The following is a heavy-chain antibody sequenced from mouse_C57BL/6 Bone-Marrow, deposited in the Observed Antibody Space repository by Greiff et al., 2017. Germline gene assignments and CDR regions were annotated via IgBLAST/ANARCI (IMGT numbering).Heavy chain of an antibody. CDR2: IDPENGDT. CDR1: GFNIKDDY. J-gene: IGHJ3*01. D-gene: IGHD2-1*01. V-gene: IGHV14-4*01. CDR3: TRINYVFAY. Sequence: VQLQQSGAELVRPGASVKLSCTASGFNIKDDYMHWVKQRPEQGLEWIGWIDPENGDTEYASKFQGKATITADTSSNTAYLQLSSLTSADTAVYYCTRINYVFAYWGQGTLVTVSA.